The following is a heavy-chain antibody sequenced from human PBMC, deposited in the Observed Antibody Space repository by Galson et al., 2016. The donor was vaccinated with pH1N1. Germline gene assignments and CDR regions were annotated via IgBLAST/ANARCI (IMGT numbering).Heavy chain of an antibody. J-gene: IGHJ5*02. D-gene: IGHD3-16*01. V-gene: IGHV4-39*01. CDR1: GGSISSSSYW. Sequence: ETLSLTCTVSGGSISSSSYWWGWIRQSPGKGLEWIGLIFYSGTTDYNPSLESRVTISVDTSKNQFSLKLNSVTAADTAVYFCARSPGFNYGRNFIDPWGQGTLVTVAS. CDR2: IFYSGTT. CDR3: ARSPGFNYGRNFIDP.